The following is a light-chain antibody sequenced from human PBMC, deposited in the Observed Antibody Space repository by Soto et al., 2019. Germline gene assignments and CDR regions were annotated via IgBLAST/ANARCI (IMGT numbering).Light chain of an antibody. CDR3: SSYSISTAYL. J-gene: IGLJ1*01. CDR2: EVN. CDR1: SSDVGGYDY. V-gene: IGLV2-14*01. Sequence: QSALTQPASVSGSPGQSITISCTGTSSDVGGYDYVSWYQLHPGKAPKLMVFEVNSRPSGVSYRFSGSKSGNTASLTISGLQAEDEADYFCSSYSISTAYLSGTGTKLTVL.